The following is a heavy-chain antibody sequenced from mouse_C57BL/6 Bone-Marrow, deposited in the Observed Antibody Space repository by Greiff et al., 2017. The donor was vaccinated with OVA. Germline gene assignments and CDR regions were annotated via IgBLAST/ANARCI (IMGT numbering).Heavy chain of an antibody. V-gene: IGHV1-64*01. CDR2: IHPNSGST. CDR1: GYTFTSYW. CDR3: ARTMGYDGYYEDAVDY. J-gene: IGHJ4*01. D-gene: IGHD2-3*01. Sequence: VQLQESGAELVKPGASVKLSCKASGYTFTSYWMHWVKQRPGQGLEWIGMIHPNSGSTNYNEKFKSKPTLTVDKSSSTAYMQLSSLTSEDSAVYDCARTMGYDGYYEDAVDYWGQGTAVTVTS.